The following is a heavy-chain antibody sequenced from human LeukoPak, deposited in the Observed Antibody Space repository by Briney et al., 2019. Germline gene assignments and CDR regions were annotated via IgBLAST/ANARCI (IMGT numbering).Heavy chain of an antibody. Sequence: GGSLRLYCQGSGFTFSSYAMSWVRQAPGKGLEWVSAISGSGGSTYYADSVKGRFTISRDNSKNTLYLQMNSLRAEDTAVYYCAKGTGDKHYFDYWGQGTLVTVSS. J-gene: IGHJ4*02. V-gene: IGHV3-23*01. CDR3: AKGTGDKHYFDY. CDR1: GFTFSSYA. CDR2: ISGSGGST. D-gene: IGHD7-27*01.